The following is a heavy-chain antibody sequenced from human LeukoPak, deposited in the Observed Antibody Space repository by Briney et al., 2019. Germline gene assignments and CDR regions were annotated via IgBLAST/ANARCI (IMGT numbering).Heavy chain of an antibody. V-gene: IGHV3-21*01. CDR2: ISSSSSYI. CDR3: ARDTCSSTSCYYFDY. D-gene: IGHD2-2*01. CDR1: GFIVSDDY. J-gene: IGHJ4*02. Sequence: GGSLRLSCTASGFIVSDDYMSWVRQAPGKGLEWVSSISSSSSYIYYADSVKGRFTISRDNAKNSLYLQMNSLRAEDTAVYYCARDTCSSTSCYYFDYWGQGTLVTVSS.